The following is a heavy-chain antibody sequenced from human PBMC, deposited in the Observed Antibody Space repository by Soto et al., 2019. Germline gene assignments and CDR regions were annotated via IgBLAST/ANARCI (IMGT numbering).Heavy chain of an antibody. D-gene: IGHD3-10*01. CDR2: INHSGST. CDR1: GGNITSSSYY. V-gene: IGHV4-61*05. Sequence: SETLSLTCTVSGGNITSSSYYWSWKRQPPGKGLEWIGEINHSGSTNYNPSLKSRVTISVDKSKNQFSLKLSSVTAADTAVYYCARGLLWFGDLKPNWDYWGQGTLVTVSS. CDR3: ARGLLWFGDLKPNWDY. J-gene: IGHJ4*02.